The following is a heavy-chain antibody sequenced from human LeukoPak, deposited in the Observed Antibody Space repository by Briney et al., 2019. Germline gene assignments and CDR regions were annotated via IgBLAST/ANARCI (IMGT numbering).Heavy chain of an antibody. J-gene: IGHJ4*02. V-gene: IGHV3-74*01. CDR3: ASFSGSYYYFDY. D-gene: IGHD1-26*01. Sequence: PGGSLRLSCAASGFTFSSYWMHWVRQAPGKGLVWVSRINTDGSSTSYADSVKGRFTISRDNAKNTLYLQMNSLRAEDTAVYYCASFSGSYYYFDYWGQGTLVTVSS. CDR1: GFTFSSYW. CDR2: INTDGSST.